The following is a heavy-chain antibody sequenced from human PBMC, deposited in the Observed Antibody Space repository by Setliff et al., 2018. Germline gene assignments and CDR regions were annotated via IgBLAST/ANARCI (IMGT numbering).Heavy chain of an antibody. CDR3: ARLGQWRVLGFFDY. V-gene: IGHV4-38-2*01. CDR1: GYSISSGYY. Sequence: SKTLSLTCAVSGYSISSGYYWGWIRQPPGKGLEWIGTIFWSGTTYYNPSLNSRGTISVDTSRDQFSLRLSSVTAADTAVYYCARLGQWRVLGFFDYWGQGALVTVSS. J-gene: IGHJ4*02. CDR2: IFWSGTT. D-gene: IGHD6-19*01.